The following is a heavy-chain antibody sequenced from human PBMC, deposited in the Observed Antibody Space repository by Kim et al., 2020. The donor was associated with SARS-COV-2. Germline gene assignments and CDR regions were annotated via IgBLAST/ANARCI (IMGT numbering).Heavy chain of an antibody. CDR3: AKATTHYIAGRPSPHDH. V-gene: IGHV3-9*01. D-gene: IGHD6-6*01. J-gene: IGHJ4*02. Sequence: GGSLRLSCAASGFSFEDYAMHWVRQAPGKGLEWVSGIAWNSYRIAYVDSVKGRFTISRDNAKKSLFLQMNSLRVDDTAFYYCAKATTHYIAGRPSPHDHWGQGTLVTVSS. CDR1: GFSFEDYA. CDR2: IAWNSYRI.